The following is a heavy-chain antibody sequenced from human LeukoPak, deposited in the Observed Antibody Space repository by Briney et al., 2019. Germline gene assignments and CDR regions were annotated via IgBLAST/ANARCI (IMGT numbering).Heavy chain of an antibody. CDR1: GFTFGDYA. Sequence: GGSLRLSCTASGFTFGDYAMSWFHQAPGKGLEWVGFIRSKAYGGTTEYAASVKGRFTISRDDSKSIAYLQMNSLKTEDTAVYYCTRLVGLTGYYSDYWGQGTLVTVSS. D-gene: IGHD3-9*01. V-gene: IGHV3-49*03. CDR3: TRLVGLTGYYSDY. J-gene: IGHJ4*02. CDR2: IRSKAYGGTT.